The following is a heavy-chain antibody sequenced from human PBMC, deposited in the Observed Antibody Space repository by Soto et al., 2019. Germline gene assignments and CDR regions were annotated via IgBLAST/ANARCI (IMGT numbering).Heavy chain of an antibody. CDR2: IYYSGST. Sequence: PSETLSLICTVSGGSISSGDYYWSWIRQPPGKGLEWIGYIYYSGSTYCNPSLKGRVTISVDTSKNQFSLKLSSVTAADTAVYYCGRLAGTAALDYWGQGTLVTVSS. J-gene: IGHJ4*02. D-gene: IGHD6-13*01. CDR1: GGSISSGDYY. V-gene: IGHV4-30-4*01. CDR3: GRLAGTAALDY.